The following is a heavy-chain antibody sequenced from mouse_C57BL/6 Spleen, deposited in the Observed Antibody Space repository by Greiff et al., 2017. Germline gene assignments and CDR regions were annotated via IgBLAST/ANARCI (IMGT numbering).Heavy chain of an antibody. V-gene: IGHV1-26*01. J-gene: IGHJ4*01. CDR3: ARDDYDWGDY. D-gene: IGHD2-4*01. CDR2: INPNNGGT. CDR1: GYTFTDYY. Sequence: EVQLQQSGPELVKPGASVKISCKASGYTFTDYYMNWVKQSHGKSLEWIGDINPNNGGTSYNQKFKGKATLTVDKSSSTAYMELRSLTSEDSAVYYCARDDYDWGDYWGQGTSVTVSS.